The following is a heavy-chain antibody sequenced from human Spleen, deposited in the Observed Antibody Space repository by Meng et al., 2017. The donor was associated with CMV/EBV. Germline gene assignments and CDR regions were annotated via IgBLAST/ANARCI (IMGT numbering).Heavy chain of an antibody. D-gene: IGHD4-17*01. J-gene: IGHJ4*01. CDR1: GFTFSSYA. CDR3: ARVYGDYCDY. Sequence: GGSLRLSCAASGFTFSSYAMSWVRQAPGKGLEWVSSISSSSDIFYADSMKGRFTISRDNAKNSLSLQMNSLTAEDTAVYYCARVYGDYCDYWGHGTLVTVSS. CDR2: ISSSSDI. V-gene: IGHV3-69-1*02.